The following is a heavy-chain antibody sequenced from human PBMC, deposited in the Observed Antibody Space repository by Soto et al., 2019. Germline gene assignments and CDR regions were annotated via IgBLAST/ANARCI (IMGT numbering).Heavy chain of an antibody. Sequence: QVQLQESGPGLVKPSETLSLTCTVSSGSIINYYWSWIRQPPGKGLEWIGFIYYSGSTNYNSFLKSRVTLSVDMSRQQLSLKLNSVTAADTAVYYCASRLTRATTTGDAFYLRGQGTMVTVSS. J-gene: IGHJ3*01. V-gene: IGHV4-59*01. D-gene: IGHD4-17*01. CDR3: ASRLTRATTTGDAFYL. CDR1: SGSIINYY. CDR2: IYYSGST.